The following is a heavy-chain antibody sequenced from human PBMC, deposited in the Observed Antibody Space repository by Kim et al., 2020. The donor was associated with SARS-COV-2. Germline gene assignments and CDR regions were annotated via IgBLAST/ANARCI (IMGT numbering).Heavy chain of an antibody. CDR2: IWYDGSNK. J-gene: IGHJ3*02. CDR3: AKPLNMIGDDAFDI. V-gene: IGHV3-33*06. D-gene: IGHD3-22*01. Sequence: GGSLRLSCAASGFTFSSYGMHWVRQAPGKGLEWVAVIWYDGSNKYYADSVKGRFTISRDNSKNTLYLQMNSLRAEDTAVYYCAKPLNMIGDDAFDIWGQGTMVTVSS. CDR1: GFTFSSYG.